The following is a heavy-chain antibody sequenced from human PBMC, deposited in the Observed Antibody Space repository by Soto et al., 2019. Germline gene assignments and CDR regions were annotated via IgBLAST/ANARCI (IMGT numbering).Heavy chain of an antibody. CDR1: GDSISSYY. Sequence: SETLSLTCTVSGDSISSYYWSWIRQPPGKGLEWIGYISFTGSTIYNPSLESRTTISLDTSKNQVSLKLSSVTAADTAVYYCARGTNSVDYGDYEPFGPRGYYYMDVWGKGTTVTVSS. CDR2: ISFTGST. CDR3: ARGTNSVDYGDYEPFGPRGYYYMDV. J-gene: IGHJ6*03. D-gene: IGHD4-17*01. V-gene: IGHV4-59*12.